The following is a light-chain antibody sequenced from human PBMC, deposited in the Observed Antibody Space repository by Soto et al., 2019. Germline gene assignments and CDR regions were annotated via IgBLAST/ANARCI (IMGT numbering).Light chain of an antibody. CDR2: KVT. Sequence: QSVLSQPASVSGSPGQSITLSCTGTSSDLGSYNLVSWYQQHPGKAPKLIISKVTQRPSGVPSRFSGSRSGNAASLTISGLQAEDEADYYCCSYAGSRPYVFGTGTKVTVL. CDR3: CSYAGSRPYV. J-gene: IGLJ1*01. CDR1: SSDLGSYNL. V-gene: IGLV2-23*02.